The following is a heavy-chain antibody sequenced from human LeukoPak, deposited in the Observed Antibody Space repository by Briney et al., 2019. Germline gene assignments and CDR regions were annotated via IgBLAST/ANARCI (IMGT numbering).Heavy chain of an antibody. D-gene: IGHD3-22*01. CDR2: INPNSGGT. CDR1: GYTFTGYY. Sequence: GASVTVSCKASGYTFTGYYMHWVRQAPGQGLEWMGWINPNSGGTNYAQKFQGRVTMTRDTSISTAYMELSRLRSDDAAVYYCARDPYYYDSSGYLSFDYWGQGTLVTVSS. J-gene: IGHJ4*02. CDR3: ARDPYYYDSSGYLSFDY. V-gene: IGHV1-2*02.